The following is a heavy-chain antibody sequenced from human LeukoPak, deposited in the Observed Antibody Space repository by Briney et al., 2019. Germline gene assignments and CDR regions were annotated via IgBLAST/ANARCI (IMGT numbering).Heavy chain of an antibody. CDR3: TRDNYADDRRDAFDL. D-gene: IGHD2-2*01. J-gene: IGHJ3*01. V-gene: IGHV3-49*03. CDR1: GFAFRDYA. Sequence: QPGRSLRLSCAASGFAFRDYAMSWFRQAPGKGLEWVGFITLGIYGAPTQYAATVKGRFTISRDDSKSITYPQTSSLRTEDTAVYYCTRDNYADDRRDAFDLWGQGTMVTVSS. CDR2: ITLGIYGAPT.